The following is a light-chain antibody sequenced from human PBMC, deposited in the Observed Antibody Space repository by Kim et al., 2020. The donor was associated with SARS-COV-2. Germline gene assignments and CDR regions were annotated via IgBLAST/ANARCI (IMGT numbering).Light chain of an antibody. V-gene: IGLV1-47*01. CDR1: TSNIGSNY. CDR3: AAWDDSRSGVV. J-gene: IGLJ3*02. CDR2: RND. Sequence: QSVLTQPPSASGTPGQRVTISCSGSTSNIGSNYVYWYQQLPRTAPRLLMYRNDQRQSGVPDRFSGSKSGTSASLAISGLRSEDEADYFCAAWDDSRSGVVFGGGTQLTVL.